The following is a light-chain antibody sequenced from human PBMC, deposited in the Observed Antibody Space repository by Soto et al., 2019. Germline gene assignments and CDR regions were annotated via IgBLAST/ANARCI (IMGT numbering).Light chain of an antibody. J-gene: IGKJ2*01. CDR2: AAS. CDR3: QQYYSTPYT. Sequence: QMTQSPPSLSASQGDRVSISCRASQSINNFLHWYQKKPGKAPELLIFAASTLQTGVPSRFRGSGSGTDFTLTISSLQAEDVAVYYCQQYYSTPYTFGQGTKLEIK. V-gene: IGKV1-39*01. CDR1: QSINNF.